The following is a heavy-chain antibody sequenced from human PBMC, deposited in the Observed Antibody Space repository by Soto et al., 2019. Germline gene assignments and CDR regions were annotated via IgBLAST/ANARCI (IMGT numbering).Heavy chain of an antibody. D-gene: IGHD6-13*01. CDR1: GFTFSSYG. J-gene: IGHJ1*01. CDR2: IWYDGSKK. Sequence: QVQLVESGGGVVQPGRSLRLSCAASGFTFSSYGMNWVRQAPGKGLEWVAVIWYDGSKKYYVDSVEGRFTISRDNSNNTLYLQMNSLRAEDTAVYYCVRDAGRAATGIRLKHWGQGILVTVSS. V-gene: IGHV3-33*08. CDR3: VRDAGRAATGIRLKH.